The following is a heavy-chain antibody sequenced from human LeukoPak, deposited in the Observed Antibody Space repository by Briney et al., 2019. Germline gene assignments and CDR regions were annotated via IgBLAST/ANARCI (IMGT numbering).Heavy chain of an antibody. CDR3: ATVTRYHSDGYTSRGYNDY. D-gene: IGHD5-24*01. J-gene: IGHJ4*02. CDR2: IRPNSGTT. Sequence: ASVKVSCKASGYTFTGYSMHWVRQAPGQGLEWMGLIRPNSGTTNYAQRFQGRVTMTRDTSISTAYMELSSLRSDDTAVYYCATVTRYHSDGYTSRGYNDYWGQGTLATVSS. V-gene: IGHV1-2*02. CDR1: GYTFTGYS.